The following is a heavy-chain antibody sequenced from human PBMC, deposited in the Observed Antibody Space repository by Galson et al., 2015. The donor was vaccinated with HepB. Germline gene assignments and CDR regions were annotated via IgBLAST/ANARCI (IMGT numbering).Heavy chain of an antibody. CDR1: GFTFSSCA. V-gene: IGHV3-64D*06. Sequence: SLRLSCAASGFTFSSCAMHWVRQAPGKGLEYVSAVSSNGGSTYYADSVKGRFTISRDNSKNTLYLQMSSLRAEDTAVYYCVKDWVRGVINSGWFDPWGQGTLVTVSS. J-gene: IGHJ5*02. CDR3: VKDWVRGVINSGWFDP. D-gene: IGHD3-10*01. CDR2: VSSNGGST.